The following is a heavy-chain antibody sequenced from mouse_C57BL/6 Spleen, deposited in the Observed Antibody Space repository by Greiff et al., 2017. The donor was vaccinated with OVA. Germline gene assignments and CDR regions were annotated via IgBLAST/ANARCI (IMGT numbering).Heavy chain of an antibody. CDR1: VYTFTSYW. J-gene: IGHJ3*01. V-gene: IGHV1-53*01. D-gene: IGHD1-1*01. CDR2: INPSNGGT. Sequence: QVQLQQPGTELVKPGASVKLSCKASVYTFTSYWMHWVKQRPGQGLEWIGNINPSNGGTNYNEKFKSKATLTVDKSSSTAYMQLSSLTSEDSAVYYCAIMVITTVVSPFAYWGQGTLVTVSA. CDR3: AIMVITTVVSPFAY.